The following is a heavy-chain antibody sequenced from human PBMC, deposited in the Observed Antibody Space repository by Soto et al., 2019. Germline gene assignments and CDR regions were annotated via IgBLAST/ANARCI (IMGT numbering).Heavy chain of an antibody. CDR2: LHASGST. Sequence: ETLSLTCTVSGGSISSYDFNWIRQPTGKGLEWIGRLHASGSTNYNPSLKGRVTMSVDTSTNQFSLRLSSVTAADTAVYYCARDREWLVDFWGQGTLVTVSS. CDR3: ARDREWLVDF. CDR1: GGSISSYD. V-gene: IGHV4-4*07. J-gene: IGHJ4*02. D-gene: IGHD6-19*01.